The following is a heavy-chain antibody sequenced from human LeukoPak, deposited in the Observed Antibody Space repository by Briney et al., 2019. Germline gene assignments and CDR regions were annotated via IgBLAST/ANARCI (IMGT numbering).Heavy chain of an antibody. CDR2: IYYSGST. Sequence: SETLSLTCTVSGGSISSSSYYWGWIRQPPGKGLEWIGRIYYSGSTYYNPSLKSRVTISVDPSKNQFSLKLSSVTAADTAVYYCARMDRDDAFDIWGQGTMVTVSS. D-gene: IGHD3/OR15-3a*01. V-gene: IGHV4-39*01. CDR3: ARMDRDDAFDI. CDR1: GGSISSSSYY. J-gene: IGHJ3*02.